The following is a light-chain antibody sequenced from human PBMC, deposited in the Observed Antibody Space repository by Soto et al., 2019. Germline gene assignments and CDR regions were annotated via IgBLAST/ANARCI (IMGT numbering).Light chain of an antibody. V-gene: IGKV1-39*01. CDR2: AAS. J-gene: IGKJ1*01. CDR3: QQSYRTPPWT. Sequence: TQSPSSLSASVGDRFAFTCRASQSISSYLDWYQQKPGKAPNLLIYAASSLESGVPSRFSGSGSGTEFTLTISSLQPDDFATYYCQQSYRTPPWTFGQGTKVDI. CDR1: QSISSY.